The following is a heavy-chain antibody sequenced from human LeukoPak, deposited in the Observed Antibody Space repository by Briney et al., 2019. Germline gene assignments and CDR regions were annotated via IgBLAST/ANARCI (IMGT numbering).Heavy chain of an antibody. V-gene: IGHV1-24*01. Sequence: ASVKVSCKVSGYTLTELSVHWVRQAPGKGLEWMGGFDPEDGETIYAQKFQGRVTMTEDTSTDTAYMELSSLRSEDTAVYYCATVRPSVTAIRDAFDIWGQGTMVTVSS. D-gene: IGHD2-21*02. CDR3: ATVRPSVTAIRDAFDI. J-gene: IGHJ3*02. CDR1: GYTLTELS. CDR2: FDPEDGET.